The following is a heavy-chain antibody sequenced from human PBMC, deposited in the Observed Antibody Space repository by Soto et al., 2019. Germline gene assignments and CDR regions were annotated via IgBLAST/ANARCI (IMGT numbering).Heavy chain of an antibody. CDR2: ISAYNGNT. CDR1: GYTFTSYG. V-gene: IGHV1-18*01. D-gene: IGHD3-10*01. Sequence: ASVKVSCKASGYTFTSYGISWVRQAPGQGLEWMGWISAYNGNTNYAQKLQGRVTMTTDTSTSTAYMELRSLRSDDTAVYYCARDSGSLSYGSGNDNWFDPWGQGTLVTV. CDR3: ARDSGSLSYGSGNDNWFDP. J-gene: IGHJ5*02.